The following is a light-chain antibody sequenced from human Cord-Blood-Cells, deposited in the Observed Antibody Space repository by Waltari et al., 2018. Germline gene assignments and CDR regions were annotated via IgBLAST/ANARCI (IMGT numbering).Light chain of an antibody. CDR1: QSVSSSY. V-gene: IGKV3-20*01. J-gene: IGKJ4*01. Sequence: IALTQSPGTLTFSLGERATLSCRASQSVSSSYLAWYQQKPGQAPRLLIYGASSRATGIPDRFSGSGSGTDFTLTISRLEPEDFAVYYCQQYGSSPRLTFGGGTKVEIK. CDR2: GAS. CDR3: QQYGSSPRLT.